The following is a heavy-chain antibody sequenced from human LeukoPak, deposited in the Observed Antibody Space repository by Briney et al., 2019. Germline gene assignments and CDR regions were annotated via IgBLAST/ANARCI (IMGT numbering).Heavy chain of an antibody. J-gene: IGHJ4*02. V-gene: IGHV1-69*01. CDR2: IIPIFGTA. Sequence: SVKVSCKASGGTFSSYAISWVRQAPGQGLEWMGGIIPIFGTANYAQKFQGRVTITADESMSTAYMELSSLRSEDTAVYYCARAPPYDILTGSPFDYWGQGTLVTVSS. D-gene: IGHD3-9*01. CDR3: ARAPPYDILTGSPFDY. CDR1: GGTFSSYA.